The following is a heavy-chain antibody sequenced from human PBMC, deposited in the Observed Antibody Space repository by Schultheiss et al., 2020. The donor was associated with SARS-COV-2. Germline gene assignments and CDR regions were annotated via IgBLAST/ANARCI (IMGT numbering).Heavy chain of an antibody. Sequence: GESLKISCAASGFTFDDYAMHWVRQAPGKGLVWVSSVSSSSGYIYYADSVKGRFTISRDNAKNSLYLQMNSLRAEDTAVYFCATDRVGPTTDFDHWGQGTLVTVSS. CDR2: VSSSSGYI. D-gene: IGHD1-26*01. J-gene: IGHJ4*02. V-gene: IGHV3-21*01. CDR1: GFTFDDYA. CDR3: ATDRVGPTTDFDH.